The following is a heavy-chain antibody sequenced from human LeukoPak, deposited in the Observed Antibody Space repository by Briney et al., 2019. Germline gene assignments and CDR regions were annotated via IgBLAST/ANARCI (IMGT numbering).Heavy chain of an antibody. J-gene: IGHJ3*02. CDR2: IYYSGST. CDR1: GGSISSYY. V-gene: IGHV4-59*01. CDR3: ARDYSSGWYGDAFDI. D-gene: IGHD6-19*01. Sequence: SETLSLTCTVSGGSISSYYWSWIRQPPGKGLEWIGYIYYSGSTNYNPSLKSRVTISVDTSKNQFSLKLSSVTAADAAVYYCARDYSSGWYGDAFDIWGQGTMVTVSS.